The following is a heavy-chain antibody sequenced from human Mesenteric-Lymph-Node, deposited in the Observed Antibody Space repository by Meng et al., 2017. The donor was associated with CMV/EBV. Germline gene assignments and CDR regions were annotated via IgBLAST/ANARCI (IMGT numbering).Heavy chain of an antibody. CDR3: AKSRSSTPGIVDD. J-gene: IGHJ4*02. D-gene: IGHD2/OR15-2a*01. Sequence: QREESGPGLGKPSGYLYLTCIVSGVSATSVAYHWSGIRQSQGKGLEWIGYIYGTGITIYNPSLKRRVTILLETSKNQFSLKLNSVTTADTAVYYCAKSRSSTPGIVDDWGQGTLVTVSS. CDR1: GVSATSVAYH. V-gene: IGHV4-61*08. CDR2: IYGTGIT.